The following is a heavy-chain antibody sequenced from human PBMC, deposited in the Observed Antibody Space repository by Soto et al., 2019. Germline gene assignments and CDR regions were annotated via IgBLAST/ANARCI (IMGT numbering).Heavy chain of an antibody. Sequence: EVQLLESGGGLVQPGGSLRLSCTASGVTFSSYAMSWVRQAPGKGLEWVAAISGSDDTTYYADSVKGRFTISRDNSKNTLYLQMNSLRAEDTAVYYCTKDSRVTMVRGVIIPPGYWGQGTLVTVSS. CDR2: ISGSDDTT. V-gene: IGHV3-23*01. J-gene: IGHJ4*02. CDR3: TKDSRVTMVRGVIIPPGY. CDR1: GVTFSSYA. D-gene: IGHD3-10*01.